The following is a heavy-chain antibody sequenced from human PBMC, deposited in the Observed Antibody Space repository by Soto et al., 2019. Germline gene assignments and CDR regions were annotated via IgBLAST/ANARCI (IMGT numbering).Heavy chain of an antibody. CDR3: ARNVRDGYKSRYYFDY. Sequence: GASVNVSCQASGYTFTSYCISWVRQAPGQGLEWVGWISAYNGNTNYAQKLQGRVTMTTDTSTSTAYMELRSLRSDDTAVYYCARNVRDGYKSRYYFDYWGQGTLVTVSS. J-gene: IGHJ4*02. CDR1: GYTFTSYC. D-gene: IGHD5-12*01. CDR2: ISAYNGNT. V-gene: IGHV1-18*04.